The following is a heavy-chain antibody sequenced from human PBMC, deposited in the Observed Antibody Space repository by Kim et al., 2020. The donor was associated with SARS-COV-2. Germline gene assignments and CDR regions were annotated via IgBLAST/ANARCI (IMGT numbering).Heavy chain of an antibody. Sequence: GGSLRLSCAASGFTFSSYWMHWVRQAPGKGLVWVSRINSDGSSTSYADSVKGRFTISRDNAKHTLYLEMNSLRAEDTAVYYCARVSGLTMNTDALDIWGQGTMVTVSS. CDR1: GFTFSSYW. CDR3: ARVSGLTMNTDALDI. J-gene: IGHJ3*02. CDR2: INSDGSST. V-gene: IGHV3-74*01. D-gene: IGHD3-22*01.